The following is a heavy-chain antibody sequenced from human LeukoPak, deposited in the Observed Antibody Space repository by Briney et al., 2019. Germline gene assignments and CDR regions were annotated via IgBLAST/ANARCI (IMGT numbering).Heavy chain of an antibody. CDR1: GFTFSSYG. D-gene: IGHD4-17*01. Sequence: GGSLRLSCAASGFTFSSYGMSWVRQAPGKGLEWVSAISGSGGSTYYADSVKGRFTISRDNSKNTLYLQMNSLRPEDTAVYYCARVLNDYGDYVIDYWGQGTLVTVCS. J-gene: IGHJ4*02. CDR3: ARVLNDYGDYVIDY. V-gene: IGHV3-23*01. CDR2: ISGSGGST.